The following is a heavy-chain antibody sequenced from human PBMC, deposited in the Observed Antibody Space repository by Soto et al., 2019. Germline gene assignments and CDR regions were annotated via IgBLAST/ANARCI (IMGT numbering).Heavy chain of an antibody. CDR1: GYSFTSYW. V-gene: IGHV5-51*01. Sequence: PGESLKISCKGSGYSFTSYWIGWVRQMPGKGLEWMGIIYPGDSDTRYSPSFQGQVTISADKSISTAYLQWSSLKASDIAMYYCVSSGYDYYYYYGMDVWGQGTTVTVSS. D-gene: IGHD5-12*01. J-gene: IGHJ6*02. CDR3: VSSGYDYYYYYGMDV. CDR2: IYPGDSDT.